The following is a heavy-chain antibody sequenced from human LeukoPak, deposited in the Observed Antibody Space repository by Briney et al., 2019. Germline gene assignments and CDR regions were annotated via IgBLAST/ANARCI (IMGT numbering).Heavy chain of an antibody. CDR3: ARIVVPAARRAPDY. CDR2: IYYSGST. D-gene: IGHD2-2*01. Sequence: SETLSLTCTVSGGSMSSYYWSWIRQSPGEGLEWIGHIYYSGSTNYNPSLQSRATLSVDTSKNQFFLKLNSVTAADTAVYYCARIVVPAARRAPDYWGQGTLVTVSS. CDR1: GGSMSSYY. V-gene: IGHV4-59*12. J-gene: IGHJ4*02.